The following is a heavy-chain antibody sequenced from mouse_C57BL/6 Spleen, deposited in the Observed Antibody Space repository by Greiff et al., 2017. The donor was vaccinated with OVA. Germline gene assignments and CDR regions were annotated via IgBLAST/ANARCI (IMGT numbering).Heavy chain of an antibody. CDR2: IYPSDSET. J-gene: IGHJ1*03. CDR1: GYTFTSYW. CDR3: ARDYGSSFGV. Sequence: QVQLKQPGAELVRPGSSVKLSCKASGYTFTSYWMDWVKQRPGQGLEWIGNIYPSDSETHYNQKFKDKATLTVDKSSSTAYMQLSSLTSEDSAVYYCARDYGSSFGVWGTGTTVTVSS. D-gene: IGHD1-1*01. V-gene: IGHV1-61*01.